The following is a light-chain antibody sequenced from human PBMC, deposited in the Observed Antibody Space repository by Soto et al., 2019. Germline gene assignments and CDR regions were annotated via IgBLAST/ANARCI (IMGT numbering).Light chain of an antibody. CDR3: QQYNNWPPWT. Sequence: EIVMTQSPATLSVSPGERATHSCRASQSVSSNLAWYQQKPGQAPRLLIYCASTRATGIPARFSGSGSGTEFTLTISSLQSEDFAVYYCQQYNNWPPWTFGQGTKVDIK. CDR2: CAS. V-gene: IGKV3-15*01. J-gene: IGKJ1*01. CDR1: QSVSSN.